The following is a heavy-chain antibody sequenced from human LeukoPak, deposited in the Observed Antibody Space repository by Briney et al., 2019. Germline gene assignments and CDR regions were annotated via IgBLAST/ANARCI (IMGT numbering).Heavy chain of an antibody. CDR2: INPKSGGT. CDR3: ARDVVSYCSGGSCYPSYYYYYYMDV. J-gene: IGHJ6*03. Sequence: ASVKVSCKASGYTFTGYYMHWVRQAPGKGLGWMGWINPKSGGTNYTQKFQGRVTMTRDTSISTAYMELSRLRSDDTAVYYCARDVVSYCSGGSCYPSYYYYYYMDVWGKGTTVTVSS. CDR1: GYTFTGYY. D-gene: IGHD2-15*01. V-gene: IGHV1-2*02.